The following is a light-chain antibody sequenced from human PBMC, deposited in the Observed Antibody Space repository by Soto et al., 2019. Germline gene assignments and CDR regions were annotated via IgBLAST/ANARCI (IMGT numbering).Light chain of an antibody. Sequence: QSVLTQPASVSGSPGQSITISCTGTSSDFGGYTYVSWYQQYPGKAPKLIIYDVSNRPSGVSYRFSGSESGNTASLTISGLQAEDEADYYCSSYATSSTLDVVFGGGTKLTVL. CDR3: SSYATSSTLDVV. V-gene: IGLV2-14*01. CDR1: SSDFGGYTY. CDR2: DVS. J-gene: IGLJ2*01.